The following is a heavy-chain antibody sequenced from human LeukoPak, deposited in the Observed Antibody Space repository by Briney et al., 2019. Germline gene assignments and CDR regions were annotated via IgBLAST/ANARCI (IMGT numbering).Heavy chain of an antibody. V-gene: IGHV1-24*01. CDR1: GYTLTELS. Sequence: GASVKVSCKVSGYTLTELSMHWVRQAPGKGLEWMGGFDPEDGETIYAQKFQGRVTMTEDTSTDTAYMELSSLRSEDTAVYYCAKGHQEELGDLGPFDFWGQGTLVTVSS. CDR2: FDPEDGET. CDR3: AKGHQEELGDLGPFDF. J-gene: IGHJ4*02. D-gene: IGHD3-10*01.